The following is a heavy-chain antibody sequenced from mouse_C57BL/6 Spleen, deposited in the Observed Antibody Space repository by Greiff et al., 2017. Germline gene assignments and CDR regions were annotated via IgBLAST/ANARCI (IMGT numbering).Heavy chain of an antibody. CDR3: ARHNWDIDAMDY. Sequence: EVMLVESGGGLVKPGGSLKLSCAASGFTFSDYGMHWVRQAPEKGLEWVAYISSGSSTIYYADTVKGRFTISRDNAKNTLFLQMTSLRSEDTAMYYCARHNWDIDAMDYWGQGTSVTVSS. D-gene: IGHD4-1*02. J-gene: IGHJ4*01. V-gene: IGHV5-17*01. CDR1: GFTFSDYG. CDR2: ISSGSSTI.